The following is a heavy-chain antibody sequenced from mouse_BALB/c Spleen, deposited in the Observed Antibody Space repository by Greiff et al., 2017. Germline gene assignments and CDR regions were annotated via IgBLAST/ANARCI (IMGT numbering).Heavy chain of an antibody. CDR2: IDPSDSET. V-gene: IGHV1-74*01. CDR1: GYSFTSYW. CDR3: ASRAYYGSSPPDY. D-gene: IGHD1-1*01. J-gene: IGHJ2*01. Sequence: QVQLQQSGPQLVRPGASVKISCKASGYSFTSYWMHWVKQRPGQGLEWIGMIDPSDSETRLNQKFKDKATLTVDKSSSTAYMQLSSPTSEDSAVYYCASRAYYGSSPPDYWGQGTTLTVSS.